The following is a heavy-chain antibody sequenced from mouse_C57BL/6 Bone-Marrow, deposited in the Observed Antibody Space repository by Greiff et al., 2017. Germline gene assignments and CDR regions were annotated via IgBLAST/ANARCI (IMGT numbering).Heavy chain of an antibody. J-gene: IGHJ3*01. CDR3: ARWDYDYDGAY. Sequence: VQLQQSGPELVKPGASVKISCKASGYAFSSSWMNWVKQRPGKGLEWIGRIYPGDGDTNYNGKFKGKATLTADKSASTAYMQLSSRTSEDSAVYVCARWDYDYDGAYWGQGTLVTVSA. D-gene: IGHD2-4*01. CDR2: IYPGDGDT. CDR1: GYAFSSSW. V-gene: IGHV1-82*01.